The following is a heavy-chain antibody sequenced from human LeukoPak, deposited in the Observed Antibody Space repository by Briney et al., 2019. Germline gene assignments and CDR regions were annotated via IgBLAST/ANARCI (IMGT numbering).Heavy chain of an antibody. CDR3: ARVLLWFGESTRFDP. CDR2: INHSGST. V-gene: IGHV4-34*01. Sequence: SETLSLTCAVYGGSFSGYYWSWIRQPPGKGLEWIGEINHSGSTNYNPSLKSRVTISVDTSKNQFSLKLSSVSAEDTAVYYCARVLLWFGESTRFDPWGQGTMVTVSS. D-gene: IGHD3-10*01. J-gene: IGHJ5*02. CDR1: GGSFSGYY.